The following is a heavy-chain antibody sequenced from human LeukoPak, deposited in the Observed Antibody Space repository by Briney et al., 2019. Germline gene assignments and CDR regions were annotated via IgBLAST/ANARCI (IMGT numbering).Heavy chain of an antibody. D-gene: IGHD4-17*01. CDR3: AKDGDPTVTTDFDY. CDR2: ISDSGSNT. Sequence: GSLRLSCAASGFTFPSYAMNWVRQAPGKGLEWVSAISDSGSNTYYADSVKGRFSISRDNSKNTLYLHMNSLRAEDTAVYYCAKDGDPTVTTDFDYWGQGTLVTVSS. CDR1: GFTFPSYA. V-gene: IGHV3-23*01. J-gene: IGHJ4*02.